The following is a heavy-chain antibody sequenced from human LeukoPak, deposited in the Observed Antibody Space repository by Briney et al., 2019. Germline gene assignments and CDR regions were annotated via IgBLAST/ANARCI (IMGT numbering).Heavy chain of an antibody. CDR2: IYYSGST. CDR3: ASEADYDSSGYYP. V-gene: IGHV4-39*01. CDR1: GGSISSSSYY. Sequence: SETLSPTCTVSGGSISSSSYYWGWIRQPPGKGLEWIGSIYYSGSTYYNPSLKSRVTISVDTSKNQFSLKLSSVTAADTAVYYCASEADYDSSGYYPWGQGTLVTVSS. D-gene: IGHD3-22*01. J-gene: IGHJ5*02.